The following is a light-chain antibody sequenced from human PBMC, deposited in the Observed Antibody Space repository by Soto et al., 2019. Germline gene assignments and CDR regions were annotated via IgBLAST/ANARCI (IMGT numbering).Light chain of an antibody. J-gene: IGLJ2*01. Sequence: QSVLTQPASVSGSPGQSITISCTGTSSDVGGYSSVSWYQQHPGKVPKLMIYDVSNRPSGVSNRFSGSKSGNTASLTISGLQTEDEADYYCSSYTTSSTLVFGGGTKLTVL. CDR3: SSYTTSSTLV. V-gene: IGLV2-14*01. CDR2: DVS. CDR1: SSDVGGYSS.